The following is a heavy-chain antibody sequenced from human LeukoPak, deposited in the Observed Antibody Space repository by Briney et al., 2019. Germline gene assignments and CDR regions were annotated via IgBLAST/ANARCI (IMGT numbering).Heavy chain of an antibody. CDR1: GGSISSYY. J-gene: IGHJ4*02. D-gene: IGHD2-2*01. V-gene: IGHV4-59*01. CDR3: AGLGYCSSTSCGSIDY. Sequence: SETLSLTCTVSGGSISSYYWSWIRQPPGKGLEWIGYIYYSGSTNYNPSLKSRVTISVDTSKNQFSLKLSSVTAADTAVYYCAGLGYCSSTSCGSIDYWGQGTLVTVSS. CDR2: IYYSGST.